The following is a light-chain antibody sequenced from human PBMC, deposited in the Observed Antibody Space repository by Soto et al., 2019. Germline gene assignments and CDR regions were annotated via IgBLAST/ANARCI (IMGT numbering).Light chain of an antibody. J-gene: IGKJ2*01. Sequence: EIVMTQSPATLSVSPAERATLSCRGSQSVSSNLAWYQQKPGQAPRLLIYGASTRATGIPARFSGSGSGTESTLTISSLQSEDFAVYYCQQYNNWPPYTFGQGTKLEIK. V-gene: IGKV3-15*01. CDR1: QSVSSN. CDR3: QQYNNWPPYT. CDR2: GAS.